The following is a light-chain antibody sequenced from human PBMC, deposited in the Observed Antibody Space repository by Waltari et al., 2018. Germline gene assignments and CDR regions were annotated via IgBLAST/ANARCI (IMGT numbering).Light chain of an antibody. J-gene: IGKJ4*01. V-gene: IGKV3-11*01. CDR2: DAS. CDR1: QSVSNY. Sequence: EIVLTQSPATLSLSPGERATLSCRANQSVSNYLAWYQQQPGQAPRLLIFDASNRANGVPPRFSGSGSGTDFTLLISSLEPEDFAVYYCQQRYNWPSLTFGGGTKVEI. CDR3: QQRYNWPSLT.